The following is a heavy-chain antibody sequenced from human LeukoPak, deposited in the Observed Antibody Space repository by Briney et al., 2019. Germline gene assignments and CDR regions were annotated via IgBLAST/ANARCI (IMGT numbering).Heavy chain of an antibody. CDR3: ARGMGSGSYSAAYYFDY. J-gene: IGHJ4*02. CDR2: MNPNSGNT. Sequence: ASVRVSCKASGYTFTSYDINWVRQATGQGLEWMGWMNPNSGNTGYAQNFQGRVTMTTNTSISTAYMELSSLRSEDTAVYYCARGMGSGSYSAAYYFDYWGQGARVSVSS. CDR1: GYTFTSYD. V-gene: IGHV1-8*01. D-gene: IGHD3-22*01.